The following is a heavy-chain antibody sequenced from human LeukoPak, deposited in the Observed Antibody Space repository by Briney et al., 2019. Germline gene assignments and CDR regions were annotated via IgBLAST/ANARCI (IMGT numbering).Heavy chain of an antibody. J-gene: IGHJ4*02. CDR3: VRDWYIGGY. V-gene: IGHV3-49*02. Sequence: GGSLRLSRAVSGFTFRNYWMTWVRQAPGKGLERVGLIRSKAYGGSTEFAASVKGRFTISRDDPRSIAYLQMNSLKTEDTAVYYCVRDWYIGGYWGQGTLVTVSS. D-gene: IGHD1-26*01. CDR1: GFTFRNYW. CDR2: IRSKAYGGST.